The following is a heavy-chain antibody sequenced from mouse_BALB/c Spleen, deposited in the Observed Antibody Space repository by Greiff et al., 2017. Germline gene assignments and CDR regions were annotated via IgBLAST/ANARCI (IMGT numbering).Heavy chain of an antibody. CDR1: GFAFSSYD. V-gene: IGHV5-12-1*01. CDR3: ARQGYGNYYAMDY. Sequence: EVQLVESGGVLVKPGGSLKLSCAASGFAFSSYDMSWVRQTPEKRLEWVAYISSGGGSTYYPDTVKGRFTISRDNAKNTLYLQMSSLKSEDTAMYYCARQGYGNYYAMDYWGQGTSVTVSS. J-gene: IGHJ4*01. D-gene: IGHD2-1*01. CDR2: ISSGGGST.